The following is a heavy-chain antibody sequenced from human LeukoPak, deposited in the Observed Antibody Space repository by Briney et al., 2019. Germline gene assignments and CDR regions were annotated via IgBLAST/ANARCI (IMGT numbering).Heavy chain of an antibody. CDR1: GGSISSSSYY. D-gene: IGHD6-19*01. Sequence: SETLSLTCAVSGGSISSSSYYWAWIRQPPGKGLEWIGSINKSGSTYYNPSLKSRVTVSVDTSKNLFSLKVSSVTAADTAVYYCARLASGWYVVADYWGQGTLVTVSS. V-gene: IGHV4-39*01. CDR3: ARLASGWYVVADY. CDR2: INKSGST. J-gene: IGHJ4*02.